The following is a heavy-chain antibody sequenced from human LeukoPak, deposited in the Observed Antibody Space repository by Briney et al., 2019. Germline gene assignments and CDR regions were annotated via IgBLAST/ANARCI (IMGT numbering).Heavy chain of an antibody. Sequence: ASVKVSCKASGYTFTSYGISWVRQAPGQGLEWMGWISAYNGNTNCAQKLQGRVTMTTDTSTSTAYMELRSLRSDDTAVYYCARASVLRFLEWFAADWGQGTLVTVSS. V-gene: IGHV1-18*01. CDR3: ARASVLRFLEWFAAD. D-gene: IGHD3-3*01. CDR2: ISAYNGNT. J-gene: IGHJ4*02. CDR1: GYTFTSYG.